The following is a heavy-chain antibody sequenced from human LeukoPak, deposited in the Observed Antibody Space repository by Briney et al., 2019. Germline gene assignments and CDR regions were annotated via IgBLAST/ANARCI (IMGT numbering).Heavy chain of an antibody. J-gene: IGHJ3*02. CDR3: ATYSGPDKWDASDM. D-gene: IGHD1-26*01. CDR2: IGVDGSTE. CDR1: GFTFSSYA. Sequence: PGGSLRLSCAASGFTFSSYAMTWVRQAPGKGLDWVATIGVDGSTEYPVDSMKGRFTISRDNAKNSLHLQMNSLRAEDTAVYYCATYSGPDKWDASDMWGQGTLVTVSS. V-gene: IGHV3-7*01.